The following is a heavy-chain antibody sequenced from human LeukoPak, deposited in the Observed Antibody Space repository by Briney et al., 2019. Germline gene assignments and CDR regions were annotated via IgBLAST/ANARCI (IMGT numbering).Heavy chain of an antibody. D-gene: IGHD1-26*01. CDR3: ARDRRTGSYRGDDAFDI. CDR1: GFTFSSYS. CDR2: ISSSSIYI. Sequence: PGGSLRLSCAASGFTFSSYSMNWVRQAPGKGLEWVSSISSSSIYIYYADSVKGRFTISRDNAKNSLYLQMNSLRAEDTAVYYCARDRRTGSYRGDDAFDIWGQGTMVTVSS. J-gene: IGHJ3*02. V-gene: IGHV3-21*01.